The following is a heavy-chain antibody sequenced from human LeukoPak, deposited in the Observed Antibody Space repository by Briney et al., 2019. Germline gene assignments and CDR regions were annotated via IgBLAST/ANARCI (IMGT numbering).Heavy chain of an antibody. Sequence: SETLSLTCTVSGGSISTYYWSWIRQPAGKGLEWIGRIYTSGSTNYNPSLKSRVTMSLDTSKNQFSLKLSSVTAADTAVYYCARDLDVYYDSSGYYHGSAFDIWGQGTMVTVSS. D-gene: IGHD3-22*01. CDR3: ARDLDVYYDSSGYYHGSAFDI. V-gene: IGHV4-4*07. J-gene: IGHJ3*02. CDR1: GGSISTYY. CDR2: IYTSGST.